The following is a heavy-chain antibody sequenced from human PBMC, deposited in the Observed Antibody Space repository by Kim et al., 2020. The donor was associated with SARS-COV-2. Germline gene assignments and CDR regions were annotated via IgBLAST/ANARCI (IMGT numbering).Heavy chain of an antibody. V-gene: IGHV3-23*01. CDR3: AKGGGEKHVWDPATADRVDY. CDR1: GFTFNTYA. J-gene: IGHJ4*02. CDR2: ISAGGNNT. D-gene: IGHD2-15*01. Sequence: GGSLRLSCAASGFTFNTYAMSWVRQAPGRGLQWVAAISAGGNNTYYADSVKGRVTISRDNSRHTLFLQMNSLRVEDTAMYYCAKGGGEKHVWDPATADRVDYWGQGARVTVSS.